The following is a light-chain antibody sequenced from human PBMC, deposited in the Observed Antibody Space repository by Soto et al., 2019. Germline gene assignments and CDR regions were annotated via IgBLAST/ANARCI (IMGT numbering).Light chain of an antibody. CDR3: HSYDSSLSVV. CDR1: SSNIGAGYD. CDR2: VNI. Sequence: QSVLTQPPSVSGAPGQRVTISCTGSSSNIGAGYDVHWYQQLPGTAPKLLIYVNINRPSGVPDRFSGSKSGTSASLAITGLQAEDEADYYCHSYDSSLSVVFGRGTKLTVL. V-gene: IGLV1-40*01. J-gene: IGLJ2*01.